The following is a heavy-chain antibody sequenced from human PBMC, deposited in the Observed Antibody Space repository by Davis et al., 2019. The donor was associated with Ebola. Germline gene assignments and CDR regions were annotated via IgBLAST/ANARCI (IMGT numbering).Heavy chain of an antibody. D-gene: IGHD2-15*01. CDR1: GYTFTSYD. CDR2: MNPNSGNT. Sequence: ASAKVSCKASGYTFTSYDINWVRQATGPGLEWMGWMNPNSGNTGYAQKFQGRVTMTRNTSISTAYMELSSLRSEDTAVYYCARRRYCSGGSCPTAGNWFDPWGQGTLVTVSS. CDR3: ARRRYCSGGSCPTAGNWFDP. V-gene: IGHV1-8*01. J-gene: IGHJ5*02.